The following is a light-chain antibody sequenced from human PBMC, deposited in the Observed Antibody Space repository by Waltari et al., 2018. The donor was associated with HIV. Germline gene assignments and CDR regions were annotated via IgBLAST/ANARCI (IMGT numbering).Light chain of an antibody. CDR2: RDS. J-gene: IGLJ2*01. CDR3: QVWGSSTKV. Sequence: SYELTQPLSVSVALGQTARITCGGNNIGSKNVHWYQQKPGQAPVLVIYRDSNRPSGIPERFSGSNSGNTATLTISRAQAGDEADYYCQVWGSSTKVIGGGTKLTVL. CDR1: NIGSKN. V-gene: IGLV3-9*01.